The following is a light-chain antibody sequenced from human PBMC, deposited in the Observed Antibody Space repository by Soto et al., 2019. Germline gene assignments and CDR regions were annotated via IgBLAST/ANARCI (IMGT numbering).Light chain of an antibody. Sequence: QSVLTQPPSVSGAPGQTITISCTGSSSNIGAGYDVHWYQQVPGTAPKFLIYVSSNRPSGVPDRFSGSRSGTSAFLAISGLQAEDEADYYCQSYDKSLSGVVFGGGTKLTVL. J-gene: IGLJ2*01. V-gene: IGLV1-40*01. CDR1: SSNIGAGYD. CDR3: QSYDKSLSGVV. CDR2: VSS.